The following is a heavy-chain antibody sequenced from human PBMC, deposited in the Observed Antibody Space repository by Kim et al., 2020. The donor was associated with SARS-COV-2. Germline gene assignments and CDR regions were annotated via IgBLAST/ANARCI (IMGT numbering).Heavy chain of an antibody. J-gene: IGHJ6*03. CDR3: ARGAVASQYYYYYMDV. V-gene: IGHV3-21*01. Sequence: GGSLRLSCAASGFTFSSYSMNWVRQAPGKGLEWVSSISSSSYIYYADSVKGRFTISRDNAKNSLYLQMNSLRAEDTAVYYCARGAVASQYYYYYMDVWGKGTTVTVSS. D-gene: IGHD5-12*01. CDR1: GFTFSSYS. CDR2: ISSSSYI.